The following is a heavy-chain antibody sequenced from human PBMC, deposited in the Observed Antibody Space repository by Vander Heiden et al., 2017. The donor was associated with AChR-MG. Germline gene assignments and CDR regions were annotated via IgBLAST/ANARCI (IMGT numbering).Heavy chain of an antibody. CDR2: IIPIFGTA. CDR3: ARRMITFGGVIAEPDY. J-gene: IGHJ4*02. CDR1: GGTFRSYA. Sequence: QVQLVQSGAEVTKPGSSVKVSCKASGGTFRSYAISWGRQAPGQGLEWMGGIIPIFGTANYAQKFQGRVTITADESTSTAYMELSSLRSEDTAVYYCARRMITFGGVIAEPDYWGQGTLVTVSS. D-gene: IGHD3-16*02. V-gene: IGHV1-69*01.